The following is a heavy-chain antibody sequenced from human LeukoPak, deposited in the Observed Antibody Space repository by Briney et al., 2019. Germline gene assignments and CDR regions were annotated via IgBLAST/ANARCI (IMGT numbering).Heavy chain of an antibody. CDR1: GFTFGSYS. D-gene: IGHD5-18*01. CDR2: ISSSSSYI. J-gene: IGHJ4*02. V-gene: IGHV3-21*01. Sequence: GGSLRLSCAASGFTFGSYSMNWVRQAPGKGLEWVSSISSSSSYIYYADSVKGRFTISRDNAKNSLYLQMNSLRAEDTAVYYCARVAGYSYGYLDYWGQGTLVTVSS. CDR3: ARVAGYSYGYLDY.